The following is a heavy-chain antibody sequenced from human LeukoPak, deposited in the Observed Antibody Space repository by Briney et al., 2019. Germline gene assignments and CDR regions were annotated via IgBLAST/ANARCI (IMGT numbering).Heavy chain of an antibody. Sequence: GGSLRLSCAASGFTFSRYWMSWVRQAPGKGLEWVASIKEDGRGKYYVDSVKGRFTISKDNAKSSVYLQMNSLRVGDMAVYYCARDAGGGFDYWGQGTRVTVSS. J-gene: IGHJ4*02. CDR1: GFTFSRYW. V-gene: IGHV3-7*01. D-gene: IGHD2-8*02. CDR2: IKEDGRGK. CDR3: ARDAGGGFDY.